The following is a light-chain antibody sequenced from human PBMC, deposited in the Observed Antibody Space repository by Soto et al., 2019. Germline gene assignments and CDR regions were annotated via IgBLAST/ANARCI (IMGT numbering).Light chain of an antibody. Sequence: IQMTQSPCSLSASVGGRVTITCRASQSISSYLNWYQQKPGKAPKLLIYAASSLESGVPSRFSGSGSGTDFTLTISSLQPEDFATYYCQQSSEATWTFGQGTKVDIK. CDR2: AAS. CDR1: QSISSY. J-gene: IGKJ1*01. CDR3: QQSSEATWT. V-gene: IGKV1-39*01.